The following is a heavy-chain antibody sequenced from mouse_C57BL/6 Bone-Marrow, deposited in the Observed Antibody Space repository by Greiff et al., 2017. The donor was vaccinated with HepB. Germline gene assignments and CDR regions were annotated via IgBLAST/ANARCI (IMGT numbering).Heavy chain of an antibody. D-gene: IGHD1-1*01. J-gene: IGHJ1*03. CDR1: GFTFSDYG. CDR3: ARLYYYGSSPNV. CDR2: ISSGSSTI. V-gene: IGHV5-17*01. Sequence: VMLVESGGGLVKPGGSLKLSCAASGFTFSDYGMHWVRQAPEKGLEWVAYISSGSSTIYYADTVKGRFTISRDNAKNTLFLQMTSLRSEDKAMYYCARLYYYGSSPNVWGTGTTVTVSS.